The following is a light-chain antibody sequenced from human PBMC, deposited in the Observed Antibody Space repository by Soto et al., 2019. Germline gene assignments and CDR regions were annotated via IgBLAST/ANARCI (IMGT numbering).Light chain of an antibody. Sequence: EIVFTQSPGPLSLSPAERDTLSCTASQSVSSSNSVWHQQKTGQAPRLLIYAASRRATGIPDRFSGRGSGMDFTLTIIRLEPEDFAGYYCRQYDGSPWTFGQGTKVEIK. J-gene: IGKJ1*01. CDR2: AAS. CDR3: RQYDGSPWT. CDR1: QSVSSSN. V-gene: IGKV3-20*01.